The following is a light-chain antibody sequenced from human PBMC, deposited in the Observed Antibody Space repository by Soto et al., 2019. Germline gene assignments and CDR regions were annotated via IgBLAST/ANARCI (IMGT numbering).Light chain of an antibody. V-gene: IGKV3-11*01. CDR3: QQRSNWPPFT. Sequence: IVLTQSPATLSFSPCERATLSCRASQSVSNYLAWYQQKPGQAPRLLIYDASNRATDIPARFSGSGSGTDFTLTISSLEPEDFAVYYCQQRSNWPPFTFGQGTRLEIK. J-gene: IGKJ5*01. CDR1: QSVSNY. CDR2: DAS.